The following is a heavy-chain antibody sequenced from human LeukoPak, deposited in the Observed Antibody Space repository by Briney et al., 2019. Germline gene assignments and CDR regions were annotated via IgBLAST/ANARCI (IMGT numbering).Heavy chain of an antibody. Sequence: GVSLRLSCAASGFTVSSTYMSWVRQAPGKGLEWVSVIYSGGSTYYADSVKGRFTISRDHSKNTLYLHMNSLRAEDTAVYYCARAPEYDSSGYHFDYWGQGTLVTVSS. V-gene: IGHV3-53*01. J-gene: IGHJ4*02. CDR3: ARAPEYDSSGYHFDY. D-gene: IGHD3-22*01. CDR1: GFTVSSTY. CDR2: IYSGGST.